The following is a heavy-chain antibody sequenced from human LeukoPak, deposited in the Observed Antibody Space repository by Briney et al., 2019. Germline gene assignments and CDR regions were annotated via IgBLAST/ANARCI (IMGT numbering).Heavy chain of an antibody. CDR2: IYYSGST. D-gene: IGHD4-17*01. V-gene: IGHV4-59*01. J-gene: IGHJ5*02. Sequence: PSETLSLTCTVSGGSISTYFWSWIRQPPGKGLEWIGYIYYSGSTNYNPSLKSRVTISLDTSKNQFSLKLSSVTAADTAMYYCARATVTTGPSNWFDPWGQGTLVTVSS. CDR1: GGSISTYF. CDR3: ARATVTTGPSNWFDP.